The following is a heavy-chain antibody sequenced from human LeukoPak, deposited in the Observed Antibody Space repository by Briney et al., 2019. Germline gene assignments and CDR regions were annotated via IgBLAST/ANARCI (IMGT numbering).Heavy chain of an antibody. D-gene: IGHD3-3*01. CDR3: ARGKGYYDFGSCYLNLGNRFDP. Sequence: ASVKVSCKASGYTFTSYDINWVRQATGQGLEWMGWMNPNSGNTGYAQKFQGRVTMTRNTSMSTAYMELSSLRSEDTAVDYCARGKGYYDFGSCYLNLGNRFDPWGQGTLVTVSS. J-gene: IGHJ5*02. CDR2: MNPNSGNT. V-gene: IGHV1-8*01. CDR1: GYTFTSYD.